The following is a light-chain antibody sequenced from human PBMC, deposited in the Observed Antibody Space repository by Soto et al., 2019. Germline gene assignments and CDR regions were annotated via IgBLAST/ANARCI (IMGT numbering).Light chain of an antibody. J-gene: IGKJ1*01. CDR1: QSLVYSDGNTY. CDR2: KVS. Sequence: DVVMTQSPLSLPVTLGQPASISCRSSQSLVYSDGNTYLNWFQQRPGQSPRRLIYKVSNRDSGVPDRFSGSGSGTDFTLKISRVEAEDVGVYYCMQGTHWPFSWMFGQGTKVEIK. CDR3: MQGTHWPFSWM. V-gene: IGKV2-30*01.